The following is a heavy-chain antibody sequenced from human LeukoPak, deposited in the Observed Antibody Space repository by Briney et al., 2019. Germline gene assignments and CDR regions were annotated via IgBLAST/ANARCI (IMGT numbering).Heavy chain of an antibody. CDR2: ISSSSSYI. D-gene: IGHD6-19*01. J-gene: IGHJ4*02. CDR1: GFTFSSYS. Sequence: GGSLRLSCAASGFTFSSYSMNWVRQAPGKGLEWVSTISSSSSYIYYADSVKGRFTISRDNAKNSLYLQMNSLRAEDTAVYYCAKDPHPYSSFYYFDYWGQGTLVTVSS. CDR3: AKDPHPYSSFYYFDY. V-gene: IGHV3-21*01.